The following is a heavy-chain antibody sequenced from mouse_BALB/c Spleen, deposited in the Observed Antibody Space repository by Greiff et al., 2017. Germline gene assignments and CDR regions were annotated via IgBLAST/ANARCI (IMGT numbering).Heavy chain of an antibody. CDR1: GYTFTSYW. CDR2: IYPSDSYT. D-gene: IGHD1-2*01. J-gene: IGHJ3*01. CDR3: TTFITTAPWFAY. Sequence: QVQLKQPGAELVRPGASVKLSCKASGYTFTSYWINWVKQRPGQGLEWIGNIYPSDSYTNYNQKFKDKATLTVDKSSSTAYMQLSSPTSEDSAVYYCTTFITTAPWFAYWGQGTLVTVSA. V-gene: IGHV1-69*02.